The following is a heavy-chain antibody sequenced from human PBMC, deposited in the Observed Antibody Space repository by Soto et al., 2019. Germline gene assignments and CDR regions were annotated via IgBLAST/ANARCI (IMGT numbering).Heavy chain of an antibody. CDR1: GGTVSSYA. D-gene: IGHD6-19*01. V-gene: IGHV1-69*12. Sequence: QVQLVQYAAGVKKPGTSVKVSCKGSGGTVSSYAISWVQQAPGQGLEWMGGIIPIFGTANYAQKFQGRVTITADESTSTAYMELSSLRSEDTAVYYCARDPGSGWYFGAGWGQGTLVTVSS. J-gene: IGHJ4*02. CDR3: ARDPGSGWYFGAG. CDR2: IIPIFGTA.